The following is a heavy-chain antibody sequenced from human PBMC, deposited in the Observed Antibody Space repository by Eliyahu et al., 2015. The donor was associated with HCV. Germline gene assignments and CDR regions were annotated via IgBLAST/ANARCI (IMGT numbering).Heavy chain of an antibody. CDR3: ALMVYADDGFDY. V-gene: IGHV1-46*01. CDR2: INPSGGST. J-gene: IGHJ4*02. Sequence: LEWMGIINPSGGSTSYAQKFQGRVTMTRDTSTSTVYMELSSLRSEDTAVYYCALMVYADDGFDYWGQGTLVTVSS. D-gene: IGHD2-8*01.